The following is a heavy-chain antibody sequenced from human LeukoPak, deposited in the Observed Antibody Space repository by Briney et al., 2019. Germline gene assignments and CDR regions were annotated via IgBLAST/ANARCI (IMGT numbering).Heavy chain of an antibody. CDR3: ASSLSRYSLDKSYYYYGMDV. CDR2: IYYSGST. CDR1: GGSISSYY. V-gene: IGHV4-59*06. J-gene: IGHJ6*02. D-gene: IGHD5-18*01. Sequence: PSETLSLTCTVSGGSISSYYWSWIRQPPGKGLEWIGYIYYSGSTYYNPSLKSRVTISVDTSKNQFSLKLSSVTAADTAVYYCASSLSRYSLDKSYYYYGMDVWGQGTTVTVSS.